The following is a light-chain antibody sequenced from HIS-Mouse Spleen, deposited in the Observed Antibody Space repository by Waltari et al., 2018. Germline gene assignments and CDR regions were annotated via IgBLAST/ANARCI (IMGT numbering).Light chain of an antibody. CDR3: YSTDSSGNHRV. CDR2: ADS. V-gene: IGLV3-10*01. CDR1: ALPKQY. J-gene: IGLJ2*01. Sequence: SYELTQPPSVSVSPGQTARITCSGDALPKQYAYWYQQKSGQAPVLVIYADSKRPSGIPERFSGSSSGTMTTLTISGAQVEDEADYYCYSTDSSGNHRVFGGGTKLTVL.